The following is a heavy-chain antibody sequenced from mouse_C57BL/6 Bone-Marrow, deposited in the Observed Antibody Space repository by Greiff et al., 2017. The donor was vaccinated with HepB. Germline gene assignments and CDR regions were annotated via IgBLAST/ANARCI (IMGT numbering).Heavy chain of an antibody. Sequence: QVQLQQPGAELVMPGASVKLSCKASGYTFTSYWMHWVKQSPGQGLEWIGEIDPSDSYTNYNQKFKGKSTLTVDKSSSTAYMQLSSLTSEDSAVYYCARIYGSSLFDYWGQGTTLTVSS. V-gene: IGHV1-69*01. CDR1: GYTFTSYW. CDR2: IDPSDSYT. D-gene: IGHD1-1*01. CDR3: ARIYGSSLFDY. J-gene: IGHJ2*01.